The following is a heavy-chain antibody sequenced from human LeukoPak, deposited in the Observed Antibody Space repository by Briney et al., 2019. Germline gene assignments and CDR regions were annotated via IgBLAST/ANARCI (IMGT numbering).Heavy chain of an antibody. J-gene: IGHJ3*02. V-gene: IGHV4-34*01. D-gene: IGHD6-6*01. Sequence: SETLSLTCAVYGGPFSGYYWTWIRQPPGKGLEWIGEIHHSGNTKYNLPLKSRVTISVDTSKNQFSLKLNSVTAADTAVYYCARGAPQYIAFDIWGQGTMVSVSS. CDR2: IHHSGNT. CDR1: GGPFSGYY. CDR3: ARGAPQYIAFDI.